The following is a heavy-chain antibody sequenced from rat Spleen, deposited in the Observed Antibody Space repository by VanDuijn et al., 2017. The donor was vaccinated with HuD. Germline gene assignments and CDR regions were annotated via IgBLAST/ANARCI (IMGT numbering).Heavy chain of an antibody. CDR3: ARTNNPYFYVMDA. CDR1: GFSLSSYH. CDR2: IRTGGNT. Sequence: QVQLKESGPGLVQPSQTLSLTCTVSGFSLSSYHISWVRQPPGKGLEWMGVIRTGGNTEYNSLLKSRLSISRDTAKSQVFLKMNSLQTEDTATYYCARTNNPYFYVMDAWGQGASVTVSS. J-gene: IGHJ4*01. V-gene: IGHV2-43*01. D-gene: IGHD3-4*01.